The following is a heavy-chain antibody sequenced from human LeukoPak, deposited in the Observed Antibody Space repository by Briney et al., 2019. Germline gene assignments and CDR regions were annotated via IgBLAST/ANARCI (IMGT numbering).Heavy chain of an antibody. CDR2: IKQDGSEK. J-gene: IGHJ4*02. CDR1: GFTFSSYW. D-gene: IGHD3-22*01. V-gene: IGHV3-7*01. CDR3: ARATAYYYDSSGYYPFDY. Sequence: GRSLRLSCAASGFTFSSYWMSWVRQAPGKGLEWVANIKQDGSEKYYVDSVKGRFTISRDNAKNSLYLQMNSLRAEDTAVYYCARATAYYYDSSGYYPFDYWGQGTLVTVSS.